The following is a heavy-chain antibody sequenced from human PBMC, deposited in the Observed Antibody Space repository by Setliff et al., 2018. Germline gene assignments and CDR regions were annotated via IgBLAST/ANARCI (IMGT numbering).Heavy chain of an antibody. CDR1: GFTFSTYR. V-gene: IGHV3-33*08. D-gene: IGHD2-15*01. J-gene: IGHJ5*02. Sequence: GGSLRLSCAASGFTFSTYRMHWVRQAPGKGLEWAAVIWDDGGNKYHADSVKGRFTISRDNSKNTLYLQMNSLRPEDTAVYYCARTCSGSGCYAGPESWGQGTSVTVSS. CDR3: ARTCSGSGCYAGPES. CDR2: IWDDGGNK.